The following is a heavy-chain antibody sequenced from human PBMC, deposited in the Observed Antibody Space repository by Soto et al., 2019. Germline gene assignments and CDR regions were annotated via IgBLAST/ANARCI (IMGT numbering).Heavy chain of an antibody. Sequence: QVQLVESGGGVVQSGRSLRLSCAASGFTFSSYGMHWVRQAPGKGLEWVAVIWYDGSNKYYADSVKGRFTISRDNSKNTLYLQMNSLRAEDTAVYYCASLYGDYVYFDLWGRGTLVTVSS. V-gene: IGHV3-33*01. CDR2: IWYDGSNK. J-gene: IGHJ2*01. CDR3: ASLYGDYVYFDL. D-gene: IGHD4-17*01. CDR1: GFTFSSYG.